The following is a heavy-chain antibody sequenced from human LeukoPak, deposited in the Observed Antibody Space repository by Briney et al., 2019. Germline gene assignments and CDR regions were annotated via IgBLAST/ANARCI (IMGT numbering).Heavy chain of an antibody. Sequence: SETLSLTCTVSGASFSSSTYYWGWIRQPPGKGREWIGSIYYGGGTYYNPSLKSRVTMSVDTSQKQFSLKLSSVTAADTAVYYCARHAGGIAAAGTRPFDYWGQGTLVTVSS. D-gene: IGHD6-13*01. J-gene: IGHJ4*02. CDR1: GASFSSSTYY. CDR3: ARHAGGIAAAGTRPFDY. V-gene: IGHV4-39*01. CDR2: IYYGGGT.